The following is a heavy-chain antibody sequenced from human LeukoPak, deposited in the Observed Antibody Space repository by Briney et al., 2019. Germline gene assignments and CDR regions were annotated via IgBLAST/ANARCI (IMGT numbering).Heavy chain of an antibody. D-gene: IGHD2-21*02. CDR3: ARAYCGGDCWEPHWFDP. J-gene: IGHJ5*02. Sequence: GGSLRLSCAASGFTFSSYGMHWVRQAPGKGLEWVAVISSDGSHKDFVDSVKGRFTISRDNSKNTLYLQMNSLRTEDTAVYYCARAYCGGDCWEPHWFDPWGQGTLVTVSS. CDR2: ISSDGSHK. CDR1: GFTFSSYG. V-gene: IGHV3-30*03.